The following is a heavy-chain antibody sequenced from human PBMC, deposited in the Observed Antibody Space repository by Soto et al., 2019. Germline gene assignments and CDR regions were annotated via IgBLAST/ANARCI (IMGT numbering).Heavy chain of an antibody. CDR1: GGSISSYY. CDR2: IYYSGST. J-gene: IGHJ4*02. CDR3: ARFRGDGYYNF. Sequence: PSETLSLTCTVSGGSISSYYWSWIRQPPGKGLEWIGYIYYSGSTNYNPSLKSRVTISVDTSKNQFSLKLSSVTAADTAVYYCARFRGDGYYNFWGQGTLVTVSS. V-gene: IGHV4-59*01. D-gene: IGHD3-9*01.